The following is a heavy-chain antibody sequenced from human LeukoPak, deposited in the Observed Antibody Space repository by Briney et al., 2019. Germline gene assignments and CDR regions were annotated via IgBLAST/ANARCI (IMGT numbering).Heavy chain of an antibody. CDR3: ARGDLRFLEWFLFDY. J-gene: IGHJ4*02. CDR1: GDSISNGAYY. D-gene: IGHD3-3*01. V-gene: IGHV4-30-2*05. Sequence: SETLSLTCTVSGDSISNGAYYWNWVRQPPGKGLEWIGYIYHSGGTYNNPSLKSRVTISVDTSKNQFSLKLSSVTAADTAVYYCARGDLRFLEWFLFDYWGQGTLVTVSS. CDR2: IYHSGGT.